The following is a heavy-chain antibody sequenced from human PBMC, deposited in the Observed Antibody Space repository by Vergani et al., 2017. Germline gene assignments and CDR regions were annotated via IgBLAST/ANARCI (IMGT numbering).Heavy chain of an antibody. CDR3: ARHRGAGGFFASSYFYGMDG. J-gene: IGHJ6*02. D-gene: IGHD3-10*01. CDR1: DSSIMTNPY. Sequence: QVQLQESGPGLVKPSETLTLTCDVSDSSIMTNPYWGWFRQSPGKGLEWIGCIHHSGDTHYNSSLKRRVSISIVSCCKFSLSLTSVTAADPAIYYCARHRGAGGFFASSYFYGMDGWGHGTTVTVSS. CDR2: IHHSGDT. V-gene: IGHV4-38-2*01.